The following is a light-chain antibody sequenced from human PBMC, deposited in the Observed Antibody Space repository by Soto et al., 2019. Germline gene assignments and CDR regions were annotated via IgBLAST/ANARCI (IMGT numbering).Light chain of an antibody. CDR3: QQYYSYPPT. Sequence: AIRMTQSPSSLSASTGDRVTITCRASQGISSYLAWYRQKPGKAPKLLIYAASTLQSGVPSRFSGSGSGTDFTLTISCLQSEDFATYYCQQYYSYPPTFGQGTKV. V-gene: IGKV1-8*01. CDR2: AAS. J-gene: IGKJ1*01. CDR1: QGISSY.